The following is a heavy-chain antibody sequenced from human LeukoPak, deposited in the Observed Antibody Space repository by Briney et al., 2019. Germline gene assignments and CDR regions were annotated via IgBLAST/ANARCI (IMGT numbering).Heavy chain of an antibody. J-gene: IGHJ4*02. V-gene: IGHV4-59*12. Sequence: PSETLSLTCTVSGGSISSYYWSWIRQPPGKGLEWIGYIYYSGSTNYNPSLKSRVTMSVDTSKNQFSLKLSSVTAADTAIYYCARSGRSTTWEGIDSWGQGTLVTVSS. CDR3: ARSGRSTTWEGIDS. CDR2: IYYSGST. CDR1: GGSISSYY. D-gene: IGHD1-26*01.